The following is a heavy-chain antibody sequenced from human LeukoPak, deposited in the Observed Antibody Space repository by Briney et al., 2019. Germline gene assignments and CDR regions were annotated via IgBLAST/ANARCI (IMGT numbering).Heavy chain of an antibody. V-gene: IGHV1-2*02. D-gene: IGHD4-17*01. CDR3: ASFYGDYWGYYFDY. J-gene: IGHJ4*02. CDR2: INPNSGGT. CDR1: GYTFTGYY. Sequence: ASVKVSCKASGYTFTGYYMHWVRQAPGQGLEWMGWINPNSGGTNYAQKFQGRVTMTRDTSISTAYMELSRLRSDDTAVYYCASFYGDYWGYYFDYWGQGTLVTVSS.